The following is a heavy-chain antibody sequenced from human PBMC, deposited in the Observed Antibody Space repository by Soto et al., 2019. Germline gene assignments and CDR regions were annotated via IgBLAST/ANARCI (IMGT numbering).Heavy chain of an antibody. V-gene: IGHV1-18*04. Sequence: ASVKGCCRAPGYTFTSDTICCLPQCHGQGLEWMGWINVYNGNTKYAQQLQGRVTLTTDTSTSTAYMDLRSLRSDDTAVYDCARISSPSSGWLSDPWGQGSLVTVSS. CDR1: GYTFTSDT. CDR2: INVYNGNT. D-gene: IGHD6-19*01. J-gene: IGHJ5*02. CDR3: ARISSPSSGWLSDP.